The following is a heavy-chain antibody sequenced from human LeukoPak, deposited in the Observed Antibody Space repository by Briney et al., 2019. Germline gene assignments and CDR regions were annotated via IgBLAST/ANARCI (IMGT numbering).Heavy chain of an antibody. J-gene: IGHJ2*01. V-gene: IGHV4-34*01. D-gene: IGHD6-19*01. CDR1: GGSFSGYY. CDR3: ARVLEGSSGQHWYFDL. Sequence: PSETLSLTCAVYGGSFSGYYWSWIRQPQGKGLEWIGEINHSGSTNYNPSLKSRVTISVDTSKNQFSLKLSSVTAADTAVYYCARVLEGSSGQHWYFDLWGRGTLVTVSS. CDR2: INHSGST.